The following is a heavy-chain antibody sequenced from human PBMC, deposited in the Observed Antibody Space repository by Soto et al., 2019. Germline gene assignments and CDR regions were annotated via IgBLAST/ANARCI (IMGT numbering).Heavy chain of an antibody. CDR1: GGSVSSNSAA. CDR3: ARGSYFAY. V-gene: IGHV6-1*01. Sequence: SPGLSLTCVLSGGSVSSNSAAWNWIRQSPSRGLEWLGRTYYRSKWYNDYAVSVKSRITINPDTSKNQFSLQLNSVTPEDTAVYYRARGSYFAYWCQGTLVTVSS. CDR2: TYYRSKWYN. J-gene: IGHJ4*02.